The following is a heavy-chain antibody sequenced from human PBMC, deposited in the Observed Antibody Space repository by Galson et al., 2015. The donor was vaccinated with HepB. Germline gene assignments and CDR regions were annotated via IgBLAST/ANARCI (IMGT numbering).Heavy chain of an antibody. D-gene: IGHD3-22*01. V-gene: IGHV3-30*18. Sequence: SLRLSCAASGFTFSGYGMHWVRQAPGKGLVWVAVISYDGSNEYYADSVKGRFTISRDNSKNTLYLQMNSLRTEDTAVYYCAKDRESVIIEKAGSWFDCWGQGTLVTVSS. CDR2: ISYDGSNE. J-gene: IGHJ4*02. CDR1: GFTFSGYG. CDR3: AKDRESVIIEKAGSWFDC.